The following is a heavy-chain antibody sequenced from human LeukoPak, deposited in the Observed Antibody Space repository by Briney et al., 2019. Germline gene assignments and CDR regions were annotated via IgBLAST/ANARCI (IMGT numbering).Heavy chain of an antibody. Sequence: GGSLRLSCAASGFTVSSNYMSWVRQAPGKGLEWVSLICSGGSKYYADSVKGRFTISRDNSKNTLYLQMNSLRAEDTAVYYCAKPYSSIWSLGAFDIWGQGTMVTVSS. CDR3: AKPYSSIWSLGAFDI. CDR2: ICSGGSK. V-gene: IGHV3-53*01. J-gene: IGHJ3*02. D-gene: IGHD6-13*01. CDR1: GFTVSSNY.